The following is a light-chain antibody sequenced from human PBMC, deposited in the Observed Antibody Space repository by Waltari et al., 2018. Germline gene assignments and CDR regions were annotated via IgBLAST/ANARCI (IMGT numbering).Light chain of an antibody. CDR2: AAS. J-gene: IGKJ2*03. V-gene: IGKV1D-16*01. Sequence: DIHMTQSPSSLSASVGDKVTITCHASQDISSWLAWYQQKPGKAPKPLIYAASSLQGGVPSRFSGGGSGTDYTLIINSLQPEDFATYYCQQYDNLPYSFGQATKVEIK. CDR3: QQYDNLPYS. CDR1: QDISSW.